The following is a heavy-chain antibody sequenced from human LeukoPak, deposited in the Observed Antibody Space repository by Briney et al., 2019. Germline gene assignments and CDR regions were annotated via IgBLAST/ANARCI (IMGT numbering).Heavy chain of an antibody. Sequence: SVKVSCKASVGTFSSYTISWVRQAPAQGLEWMGRIIPILGIANYAQKFQGRVTITADKSTSTAYMELSSLRPEDTAVYYCAADLGTMVRGVNPPHWYFDLWGRGTLVTVSS. J-gene: IGHJ2*01. D-gene: IGHD3-10*01. CDR3: AADLGTMVRGVNPPHWYFDL. V-gene: IGHV1-69*02. CDR1: VGTFSSYT. CDR2: IIPILGIA.